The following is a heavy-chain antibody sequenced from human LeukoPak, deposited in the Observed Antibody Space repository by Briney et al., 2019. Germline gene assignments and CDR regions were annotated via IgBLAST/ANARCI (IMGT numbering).Heavy chain of an antibody. J-gene: IGHJ4*02. V-gene: IGHV1-69*05. CDR2: IIPIFGTA. CDR3: ARANTIVGAFFDY. D-gene: IGHD1-26*01. Sequence: APVKVSCKASGGTFSSYAISWVRQAPGQGLEWMGRIIPIFGTANYAQKFQGRVTITTDESTSTAYMELTSLRSADTAVYYCARANTIVGAFFDYWGQGTLVTVSS. CDR1: GGTFSSYA.